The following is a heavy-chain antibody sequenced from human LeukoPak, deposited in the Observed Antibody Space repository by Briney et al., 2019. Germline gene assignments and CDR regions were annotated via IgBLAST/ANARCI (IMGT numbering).Heavy chain of an antibody. CDR2: IWYDGSNK. J-gene: IGHJ4*02. D-gene: IGHD4-11*01. CDR3: AKDDYSNYGYFDY. CDR1: GFTFSSYG. Sequence: PGGSLRLSCAASGFTFSSYGMHWVRQAPGKGLDWVAVIWYDGSNKYYADSVKGRFTISRDNSKNTLYLQMNSLRAEDTAVYYCAKDDYSNYGYFDYWGQRTLVTVSS. V-gene: IGHV3-33*06.